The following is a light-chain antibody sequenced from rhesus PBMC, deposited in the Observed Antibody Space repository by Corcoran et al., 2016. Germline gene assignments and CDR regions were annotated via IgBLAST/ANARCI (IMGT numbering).Light chain of an antibody. CDR3: SSYAGSNTFLI. J-gene: IGLJ1*01. CDR2: DVS. V-gene: IGLV2-23*01. CDR1: TSDIGAYNY. Sequence: QAALTQPPSVSGSPGQSVTISCTGTTSDIGAYNYVSWYLQHPGKAPKLMIYDVSKRPSGVSDRFSGSKSGNTASLTISGLQADDEADFYCSSYAGSNTFLIFGAGTRLTVL.